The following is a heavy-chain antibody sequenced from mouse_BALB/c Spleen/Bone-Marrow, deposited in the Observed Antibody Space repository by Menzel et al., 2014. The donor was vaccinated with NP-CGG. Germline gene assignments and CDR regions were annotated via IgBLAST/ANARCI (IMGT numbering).Heavy chain of an antibody. V-gene: IGHV5-4*02. D-gene: IGHD1-1*01. CDR2: ISDGGSYT. CDR3: VLRWLAY. CDR1: GFTFSDYY. J-gene: IGHJ3*01. Sequence: EVQGVESGGGLVRPGGSLKLSCAASGFTFSDYYMYWVRQTPEKRLEWVATISDGGSYTYYPDSVKGRFTISRDNAKNNLYLQMSSRKSEDTAMYYCVLRWLAYWGQGTLVTVSA.